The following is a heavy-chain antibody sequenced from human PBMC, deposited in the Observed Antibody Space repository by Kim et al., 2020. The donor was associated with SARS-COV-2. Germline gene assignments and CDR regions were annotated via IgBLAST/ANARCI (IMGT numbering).Heavy chain of an antibody. CDR3: ARDREPRRDFDHVHYYY. Sequence: GGSLRLSCAASGFTFSSYAMHWVRQAPGKGLEWVAVISYDGSNKYYADSVKGRFTISRDNSKNTLYLQMNSLRAEDTAVYYCARDREPRRDFDHVHYYY. D-gene: IGHD3-9*01. V-gene: IGHV3-30*03. CDR2: ISYDGSNK. CDR1: GFTFSSYA. J-gene: IGHJ6*01.